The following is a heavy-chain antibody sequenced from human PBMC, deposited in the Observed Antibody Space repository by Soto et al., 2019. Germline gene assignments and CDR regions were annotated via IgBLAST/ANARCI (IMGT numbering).Heavy chain of an antibody. CDR3: ARDRITMVRGVDPDY. Sequence: GGSLRLSCAASGFTFSSYSMNWVRQAPGKGLVWVSRINSDGSSTSYADSVKGRFTISRDNAKNTLYLQMNSLRAEDTAVYYCARDRITMVRGVDPDYWGQGTLVTVSS. V-gene: IGHV3-74*01. CDR2: INSDGSST. CDR1: GFTFSSYS. D-gene: IGHD3-10*01. J-gene: IGHJ4*02.